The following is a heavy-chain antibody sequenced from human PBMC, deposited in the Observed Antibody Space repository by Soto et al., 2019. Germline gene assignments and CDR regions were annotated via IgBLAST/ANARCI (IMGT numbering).Heavy chain of an antibody. J-gene: IGHJ5*02. CDR3: ARDRLLVPAAMDP. Sequence: SETLSLTCTVSGDSINSGDYYWSWIRQPPGKGLEWIGYIYYNEDTYYSPSLRSRVSISRDTSKNQFSLKLSSVTAADTAVYFCARDRLLVPAAMDPWGQGTLVTVSS. D-gene: IGHD2-2*01. CDR1: GDSINSGDYY. CDR2: IYYNEDT. V-gene: IGHV4-30-4*01.